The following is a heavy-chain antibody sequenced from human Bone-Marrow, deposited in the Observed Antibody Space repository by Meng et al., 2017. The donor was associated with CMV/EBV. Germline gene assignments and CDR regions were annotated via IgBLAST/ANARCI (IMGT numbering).Heavy chain of an antibody. J-gene: IGHJ4*02. CDR3: ARDMEIAVAGDD. CDR1: GFTFSSYA. Sequence: GESLKISCAASGFTFSSYAMHWVRQAPGKGLEWVAVISYDGSNKYYADSVKGRFTISRDNSKNTLYLQMNSLRAEDTAVYYCARDMEIAVAGDDWGQGTLVTVAS. V-gene: IGHV3-30-3*01. CDR2: ISYDGSNK. D-gene: IGHD6-19*01.